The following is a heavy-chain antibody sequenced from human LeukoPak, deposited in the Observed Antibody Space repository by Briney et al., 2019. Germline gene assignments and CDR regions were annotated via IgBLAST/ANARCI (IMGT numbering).Heavy chain of an antibody. CDR2: IYYSGST. Sequence: PSETLSLTCSVSGGSISSYYWSWIRQRPGKGLEWIGYIYYSGSTNYNPSLKSRVAISVDTSKNQFSLRLSSVTAADTAVYYCARVTGYIVEDYFDYWGQGTLVTVSS. CDR3: ARVTGYIVEDYFDY. J-gene: IGHJ4*02. CDR1: GGSISSYY. D-gene: IGHD3-22*01. V-gene: IGHV4-59*01.